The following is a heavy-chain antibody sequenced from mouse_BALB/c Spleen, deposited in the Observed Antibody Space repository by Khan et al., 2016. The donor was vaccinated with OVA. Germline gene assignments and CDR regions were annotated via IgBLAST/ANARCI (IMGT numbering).Heavy chain of an antibody. V-gene: IGHV5-9-3*01. Sequence: EVELVESGGGLVKPGGSLKLSCTVSGFTFSNYAMSWVRQTPEKRLEWVATISSGGSYTYYPDRVKGRFTISRDNATNTLYLQMSSLRSEDTAMFYCARTPGYYGSNYFDYWGQGTTLTVSS. D-gene: IGHD1-1*01. CDR2: ISSGGSYT. CDR3: ARTPGYYGSNYFDY. CDR1: GFTFSNYA. J-gene: IGHJ2*01.